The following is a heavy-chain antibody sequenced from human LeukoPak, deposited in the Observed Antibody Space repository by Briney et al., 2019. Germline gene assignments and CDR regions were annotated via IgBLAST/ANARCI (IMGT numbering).Heavy chain of an antibody. V-gene: IGHV4-59*01. CDR1: GVSISYYY. CDR2: IYYTGST. CDR3: ARGGTYNDILSFDP. J-gene: IGHJ5*02. Sequence: PSETLSLTCTVSGVSISYYYWTWLRQPPGKGLEWIGQIYYTGSTYYNPSLKRRVTISVDTSRNQFSLNLTSVTAADTAVYYCARGGTYNDILSFDPWGQGTLVTVSS. D-gene: IGHD3-9*01.